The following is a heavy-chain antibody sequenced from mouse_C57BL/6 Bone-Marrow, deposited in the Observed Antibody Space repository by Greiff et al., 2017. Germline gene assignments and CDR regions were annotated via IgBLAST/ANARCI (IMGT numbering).Heavy chain of an antibody. CDR3: ARSDGYHAGWYFDV. CDR1: GYTFTNYW. CDR2: IYPGGGYT. J-gene: IGHJ1*03. Sequence: VKLQESGAKLVRPGTSVKMSCKASGYTFTNYWIGWAKQRPGHGLEWIGDIYPGGGYTNYNEKFKGKATLTADKSSSTAYMQFSSLTSEDSAIYCCARSDGYHAGWYFDVWGTGTTVTVSS. V-gene: IGHV1-63*01. D-gene: IGHD2-3*01.